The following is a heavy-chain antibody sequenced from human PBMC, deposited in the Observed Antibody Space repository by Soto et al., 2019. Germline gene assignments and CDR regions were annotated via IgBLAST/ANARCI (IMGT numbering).Heavy chain of an antibody. V-gene: IGHV1-58*02. J-gene: IGHJ5*02. CDR3: ARTSRWGNWFDP. CDR2: IVVGSGNT. Sequence: ASVKVSCKASGFTFTSSAMQWVRQARGQRLEWIGWIVVGSGNTNYAQKFQERVTITRDMSTSTAYMELSSLRSEDTAVYYCARTSRWGNWFDPWGQGTLVTVSS. D-gene: IGHD2-2*01. CDR1: GFTFTSSA.